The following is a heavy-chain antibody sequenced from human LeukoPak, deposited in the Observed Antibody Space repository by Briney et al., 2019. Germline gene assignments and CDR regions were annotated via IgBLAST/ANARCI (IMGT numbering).Heavy chain of an antibody. CDR1: GFTFSSYW. D-gene: IGHD6-19*01. V-gene: IGHV3-7*01. CDR2: IKQDGSEK. J-gene: IGHJ3*02. Sequence: PGGSLRLSCAASGFTFSSYWMSWVRQAPGKGLEWVANIKQDGSEKYYVDSVKGRFTISRDNAKNSLYLQMNSLRAEDTAVYYCARVGVYGSGWYSDAFDIWGQGTMVTVSS. CDR3: ARVGVYGSGWYSDAFDI.